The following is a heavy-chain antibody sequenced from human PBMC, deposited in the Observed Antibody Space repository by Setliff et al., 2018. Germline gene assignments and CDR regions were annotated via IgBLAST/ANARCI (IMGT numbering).Heavy chain of an antibody. Sequence: ASVTVSCKASGYTFTSYGFSWVRQAPGQGLEWMGRISVYNGNTNYGQKYQGRVAMTTDTSTNTVYMELRSLRSDDTAVYFCVREYSGGGLTWGQGTMVTVS. V-gene: IGHV1-18*01. CDR2: ISVYNGNT. CDR3: VREYSGGGLT. J-gene: IGHJ3*01. CDR1: GYTFTSYG. D-gene: IGHD1-26*01.